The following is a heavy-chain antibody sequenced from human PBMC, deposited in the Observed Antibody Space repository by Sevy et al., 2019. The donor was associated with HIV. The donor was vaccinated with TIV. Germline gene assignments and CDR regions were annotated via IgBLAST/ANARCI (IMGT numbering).Heavy chain of an antibody. V-gene: IGHV3-74*01. CDR1: GFPLSTYW. CDR2: VNQDGSVK. Sequence: GGSLRLSCTSSGFPLSTYWMHWVRQIPGKGLDWVCHVNQDGSVKQYADSVRGRFTISRDNVKNTVFLYMNSLRTDDTALYYCARGIGSSGGLWGQGTLVTVSS. CDR3: ARGIGSSGGL. D-gene: IGHD6-6*01. J-gene: IGHJ4*02.